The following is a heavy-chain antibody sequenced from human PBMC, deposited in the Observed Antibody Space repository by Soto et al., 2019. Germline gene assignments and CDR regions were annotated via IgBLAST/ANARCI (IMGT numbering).Heavy chain of an antibody. V-gene: IGHV3-30-3*01. CDR1: GFTFSSYN. Sequence: QVNLVESGGGVVPPGGSLRVSCIASGFTFSSYNMHWVRQAPGEGLEWVAVISFDGANTFYGVSGKGRITISSDISTDTNYLQMSSQRDEDTDMYFCARDGYNRGGFDYCGQGTQVTVSS. CDR2: ISFDGANT. CDR3: ARDGYNRGGFDY. D-gene: IGHD3-10*01. J-gene: IGHJ4*02.